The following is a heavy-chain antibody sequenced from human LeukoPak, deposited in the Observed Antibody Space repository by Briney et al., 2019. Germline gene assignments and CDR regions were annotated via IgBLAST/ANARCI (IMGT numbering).Heavy chain of an antibody. V-gene: IGHV4-59*10. CDR3: TRGWSAGGVFDI. J-gene: IGHJ3*02. D-gene: IGHD3-16*01. Sequence: SETLSLTCAVYGGSFSGYYWSWIRQPAGKGLEWIGRIYASGSTDYKPSLKSRVTISIDMSKNQFSLELNSVTAADTAVYYCTRGWSAGGVFDIWGQGTMVTVSS. CDR2: IYASGST. CDR1: GGSFSGYY.